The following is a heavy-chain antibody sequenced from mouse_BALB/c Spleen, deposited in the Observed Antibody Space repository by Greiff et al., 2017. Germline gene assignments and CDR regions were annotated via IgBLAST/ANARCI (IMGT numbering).Heavy chain of an antibody. CDR1: GFTFSSYA. Sequence: EVQVVESGGGLVKPGGSLKLSCAASGFTFSSYAMSWVRQTPEKRLEWVASISSGGSTYYPDSVKGRFTISRDNARNILYLQMSSLRSEDTAMYYCAREDYGYTWFAYWGQGTLVTASA. D-gene: IGHD1-2*01. J-gene: IGHJ3*01. CDR3: AREDYGYTWFAY. CDR2: ISSGGST. V-gene: IGHV5-6-5*01.